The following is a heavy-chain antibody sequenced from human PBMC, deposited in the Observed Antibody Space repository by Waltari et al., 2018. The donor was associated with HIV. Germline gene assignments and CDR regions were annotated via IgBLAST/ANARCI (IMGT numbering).Heavy chain of an antibody. CDR3: AHTPYDSDWAFDY. J-gene: IGHJ4*02. V-gene: IGHV2-5*02. D-gene: IGHD3-9*01. Sequence: QITLKESGPTLVKPTQTLTLTCTFSGLSLSVSAVGVGWIRQAPGTAPEWRALIYGDGDERYSPSLESRRTITKDTSKNQVVLTMANVGPVDTARYYCAHTPYDSDWAFDYWGQGTLVTVSS. CDR1: GLSLSVSAVG. CDR2: IYGDGDE.